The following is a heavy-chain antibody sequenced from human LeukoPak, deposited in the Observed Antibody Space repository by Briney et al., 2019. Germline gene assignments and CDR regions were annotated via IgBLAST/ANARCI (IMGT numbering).Heavy chain of an antibody. CDR1: GGSISSSSYY. J-gene: IGHJ4*02. D-gene: IGHD1-14*01. Sequence: SETLSLTCTVSGGSISSSSYYWGWICQPPGKGLEWIGSIYHSGNTYYNPSLKSRLTISVDTSKNQFSLKLSSVAAADTAVYYCARQQPELDYWGQGTLVTVSS. CDR3: ARQQPELDY. CDR2: IYHSGNT. V-gene: IGHV4-39*01.